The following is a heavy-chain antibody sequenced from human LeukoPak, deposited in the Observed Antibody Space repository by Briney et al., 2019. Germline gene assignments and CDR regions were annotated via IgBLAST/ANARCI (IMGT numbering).Heavy chain of an antibody. J-gene: IGHJ4*02. V-gene: IGHV1-24*01. Sequence: KPGASVKVSCKVSGYTLTELSMHWVRQAPGKGLEWMVGFDPEDGETIYAQKFQGRVTMTEDTSTDTAYMELSSLRSEDTAVYYCATKLITMVRGVNYYFDYWGQGTLVSVSS. D-gene: IGHD3-10*01. CDR1: GYTLTELS. CDR2: FDPEDGET. CDR3: ATKLITMVRGVNYYFDY.